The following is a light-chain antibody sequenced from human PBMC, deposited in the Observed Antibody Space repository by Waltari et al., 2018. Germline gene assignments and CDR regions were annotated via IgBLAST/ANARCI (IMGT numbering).Light chain of an antibody. CDR2: WAS. CDR1: QSVLYSSNNKNY. V-gene: IGKV4-1*01. Sequence: DIVMTQSPDSLGVSLGERATIHCKSSQSVLYSSNNKNYLSWYQQKPGQPPKMIIYWASTRESGVPERFSGSGSGTDFTLTISSLQAEDVAVYYCLQTYVSPYTFGHGTNLEI. J-gene: IGKJ2*01. CDR3: LQTYVSPYT.